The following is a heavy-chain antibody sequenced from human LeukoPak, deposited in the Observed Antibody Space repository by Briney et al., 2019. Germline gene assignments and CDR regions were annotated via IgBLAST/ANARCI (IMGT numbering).Heavy chain of an antibody. CDR3: ARQVGYCSSTSCIGGDFDY. CDR1: GGSISSYY. J-gene: IGHJ4*02. V-gene: IGHV4-59*08. Sequence: SETLSLTCTVSGGSISSYYWSWIRQPPGKGLEWIGYIYYSVTTNYNPSLKSRVTISVDTSKNQFSLKLSSVTAADTAVYYCARQVGYCSSTSCIGGDFDYWGQGTLVTVSS. D-gene: IGHD2-2*03. CDR2: IYYSVTT.